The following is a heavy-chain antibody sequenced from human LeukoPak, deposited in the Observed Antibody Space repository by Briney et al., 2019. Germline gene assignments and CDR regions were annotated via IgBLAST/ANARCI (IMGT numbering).Heavy chain of an antibody. CDR3: ASRRSGWPNDAFDI. J-gene: IGHJ3*02. CDR2: ISPSGGNR. Sequence: GGSLRLSCVGSGFIFGGYTMNWVGQAPGKGLEWLSYISPSGGNRFYADSVKGRFTISRDNAKNSVFLQMNDLRAGDTALYYCASRRSGWPNDAFDIWGQGTMVIVTS. D-gene: IGHD6-19*01. V-gene: IGHV3-48*04. CDR1: GFIFGGYT.